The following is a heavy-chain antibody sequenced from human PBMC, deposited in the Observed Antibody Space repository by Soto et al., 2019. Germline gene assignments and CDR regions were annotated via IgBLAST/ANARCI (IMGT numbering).Heavy chain of an antibody. CDR2: IIPMFGTT. CDR3: ARGVVVVPTSQWGWFDP. CDR1: GGTFSSYA. Sequence: QVQLVQSGAEVKKPGSSVKVSCKASGGTFSSYAISWVRQAPGQGLEWMGGIIPMFGTTKYAQKFQGRLTIPADESTSTAYVELSSLRSGDTAVYYCARGVVVVPTSQWGWFDPWGQGTLVTVSS. D-gene: IGHD2-15*01. V-gene: IGHV1-69*01. J-gene: IGHJ5*02.